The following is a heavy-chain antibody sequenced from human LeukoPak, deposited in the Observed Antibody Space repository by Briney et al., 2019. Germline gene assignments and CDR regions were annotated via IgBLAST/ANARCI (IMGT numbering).Heavy chain of an antibody. CDR1: GFTFSGSA. D-gene: IGHD6-19*01. J-gene: IGHJ4*02. Sequence: PGGSLRLSCAASGFTFSGSAMHWVRQASGKGLEWVGRIRSIANSYATAYAASVKGRFAISRDDSKNTAYLQMNSLRTEDTAVYYCTSPLKYSSGWYYFDYWGQGTLVTVSS. CDR3: TSPLKYSSGWYYFDY. CDR2: IRSIANSYAT. V-gene: IGHV3-73*01.